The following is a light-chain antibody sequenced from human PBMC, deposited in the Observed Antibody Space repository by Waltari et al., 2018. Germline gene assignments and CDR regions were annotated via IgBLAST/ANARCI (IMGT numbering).Light chain of an antibody. V-gene: IGKV3-15*01. Sequence: EIVMTQSPATLSVSPGERATLSCRASQSVSSNLAWYQQKPGQAPGLLIYGASTRATGIPARFSGSGSGTEFTLTISSLQSEDFVVYYCQQYNNWPKTFGQGTKVESK. CDR1: QSVSSN. CDR2: GAS. CDR3: QQYNNWPKT. J-gene: IGKJ1*01.